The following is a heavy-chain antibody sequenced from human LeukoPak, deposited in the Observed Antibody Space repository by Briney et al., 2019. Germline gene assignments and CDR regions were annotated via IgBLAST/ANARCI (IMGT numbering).Heavy chain of an antibody. V-gene: IGHV3-7*01. CDR1: GFTFRDCL. Sequence: GGSLRLSCAASGFTFRDCLMRWVRRAPGKGLEWGANIKLDGSDKHYMDSVKGRFTISKDIPKNSLYLQMNSLRTEDTAVYFCVKDRGGYVKYKTFEPWGQGPLVTVSS. CDR3: VKDRGGYVKYKTFEP. D-gene: IGHD5-12*01. J-gene: IGHJ4*02. CDR2: IKLDGSDK.